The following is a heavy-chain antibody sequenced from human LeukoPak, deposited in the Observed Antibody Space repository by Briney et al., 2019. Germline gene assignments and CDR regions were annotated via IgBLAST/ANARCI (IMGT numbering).Heavy chain of an antibody. Sequence: GGSLRLSCEASGFTFSNYWMSWVRQAPGKGLEWVAVISYDGSNKYYADSVKGRFTISRDNSKNTLYLQMNSLRAEDTAVYYCARGGIHVDTAMALYYYYGMDVWGQGTTVTVSS. CDR3: ARGGIHVDTAMALYYYYGMDV. CDR1: GFTFSNYW. CDR2: ISYDGSNK. V-gene: IGHV3-30-3*01. J-gene: IGHJ6*02. D-gene: IGHD5-18*01.